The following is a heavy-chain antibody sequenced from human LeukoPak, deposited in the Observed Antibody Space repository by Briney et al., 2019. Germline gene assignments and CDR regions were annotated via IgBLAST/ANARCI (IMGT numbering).Heavy chain of an antibody. Sequence: SETLSLTCAVYGGSFSGYYGSWIRQPPGKGLEWLGEINHSGSTNYNPSLKSRVTISVDTSKNQFSLKLSSVTAADTAVYYCARLSRKRQWSSKAHPSFDYWGQGTLVTVSS. CDR1: GGSFSGYY. CDR3: ARLSRKRQWSSKAHPSFDY. J-gene: IGHJ4*02. V-gene: IGHV4-34*01. CDR2: INHSGST. D-gene: IGHD6-19*01.